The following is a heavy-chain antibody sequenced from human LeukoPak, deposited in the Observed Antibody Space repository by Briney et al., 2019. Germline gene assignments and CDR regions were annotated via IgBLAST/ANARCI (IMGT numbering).Heavy chain of an antibody. CDR1: GFTFDVYA. CDR3: AKDMKGGYSYGYTFDY. D-gene: IGHD5-18*01. CDR2: ISWNSGSI. V-gene: IGHV3-9*01. Sequence: GGSLRLSCAASGFTFDVYAMHWVRQAPGKGLEWVSGISWNSGSIGYADSVKGRFTISRDNAKNSLYLQMNSLRAEDTALYYCAKDMKGGYSYGYTFDYWGQGTLVTVSS. J-gene: IGHJ4*02.